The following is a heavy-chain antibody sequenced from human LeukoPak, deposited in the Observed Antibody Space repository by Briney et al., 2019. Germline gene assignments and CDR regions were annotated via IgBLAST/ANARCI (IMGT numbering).Heavy chain of an antibody. V-gene: IGHV4-59*01. CDR1: GGSISGYY. D-gene: IGHD3-10*01. CDR2: IHYSGST. CDR3: ARDRRRYYGSGLHAFDI. Sequence: SETLSLTCTVSGGSISGYYWSWLRQPPGKGLEWIGYIHYSGSTNYNPSLKSRVTISLDTSKNQFSLKLSSVTAADTAVYYCARDRRRYYGSGLHAFDIWGQGTMVTVSS. J-gene: IGHJ3*02.